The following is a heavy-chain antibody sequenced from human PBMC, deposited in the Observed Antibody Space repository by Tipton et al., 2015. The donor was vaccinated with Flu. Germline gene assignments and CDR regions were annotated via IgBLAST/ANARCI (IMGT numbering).Heavy chain of an antibody. CDR3: AREVGGFDY. Sequence: QSGAEVKKPGSSVKVSCKASGGTFSSYTFNWVRQSPRQGLEWMGGIIPILSMTTYAQKSQGRVTITADESTNTAYMELSSLTSDDTAVYYCAREVGGFDYWGQGTLLTVSS. V-gene: IGHV1-69*16. J-gene: IGHJ4*02. D-gene: IGHD1-26*01. CDR1: GGTFSSYT. CDR2: IIPILSMT.